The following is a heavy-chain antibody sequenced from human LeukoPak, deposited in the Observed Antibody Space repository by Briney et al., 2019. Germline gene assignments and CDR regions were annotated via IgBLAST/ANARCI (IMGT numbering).Heavy chain of an antibody. CDR2: ISYDGSSK. Sequence: GGSLRLSCAASGFTFSTYAMHWVRQAPGKGLEWVAVISYDGSSKYYADSVKGRFTISRDNSKNTLYLQMNSLRAEGTAVYYCAKDWGEYFDYVWGSFTSFDSWGQGTLVTVSS. V-gene: IGHV3-30*04. D-gene: IGHD3-16*01. CDR3: AKDWGEYFDYVWGSFTSFDS. CDR1: GFTFSTYA. J-gene: IGHJ4*02.